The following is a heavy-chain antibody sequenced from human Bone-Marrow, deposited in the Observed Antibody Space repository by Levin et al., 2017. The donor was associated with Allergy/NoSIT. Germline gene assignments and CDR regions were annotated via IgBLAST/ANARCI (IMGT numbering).Heavy chain of an antibody. Sequence: GGSLRLSCAASGFTFSSYGMHWVRQAPGKGLEWVAVIWYDGSNKYYADSVKGRFTISRDNSKNTLYLQMNSLRAEDTAVYYCARASGITMVRGVIIAGDAFDIWGQGTMVTVSS. CDR3: ARASGITMVRGVIIAGDAFDI. CDR2: IWYDGSNK. CDR1: GFTFSSYG. D-gene: IGHD3-10*01. J-gene: IGHJ3*02. V-gene: IGHV3-33*01.